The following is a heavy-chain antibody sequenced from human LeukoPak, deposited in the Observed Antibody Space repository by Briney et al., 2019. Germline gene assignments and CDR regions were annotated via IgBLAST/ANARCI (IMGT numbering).Heavy chain of an antibody. CDR2: IIAIFGTA. J-gene: IGHJ6*03. CDR3: AGVVTPYYYYMDV. V-gene: IGHV1-69*06. Sequence: ASVKVSCKASGGTFSSYAISWVRQAPGQGLEWMGGIIAIFGTANYAQKLQGRVTITGDKSTSTASMELSSLRSEDTAIYYCAGVVTPYYYYMDVWDKGTTVTVSS. CDR1: GGTFSSYA. D-gene: IGHD4-23*01.